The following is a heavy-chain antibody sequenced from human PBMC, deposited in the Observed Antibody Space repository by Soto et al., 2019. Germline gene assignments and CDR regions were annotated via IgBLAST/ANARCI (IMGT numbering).Heavy chain of an antibody. CDR3: ARARYCTNGVCYGPLYYYYYMDV. D-gene: IGHD2-8*01. Sequence: GASVKVSCKASGYTFTSYDINWVRQATGQGLEWMGWMNPNSGNTGYAQKFQGRVTMTRNTSISTAYMELSSLRSEDTAVYYCARARYCTNGVCYGPLYYYYYMDVWGKGTTVTVS. CDR1: GYTFTSYD. J-gene: IGHJ6*03. V-gene: IGHV1-8*01. CDR2: MNPNSGNT.